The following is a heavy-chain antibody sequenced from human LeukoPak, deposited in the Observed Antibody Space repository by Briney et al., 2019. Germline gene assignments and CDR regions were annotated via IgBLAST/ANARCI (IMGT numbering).Heavy chain of an antibody. V-gene: IGHV1-2*02. J-gene: IGHJ3*02. D-gene: IGHD6-13*01. CDR1: GYMFTGYY. CDR2: FNPNNGDT. Sequence: ASVKVSCKASGYMFTGYYMHWVRQAPGQGLEWMGWFNPNNGDTNSAQKFQGRVTMTRDTSISTAYMELSRLRSDDTAVYYCARLRSSSWHDAFDIWGQGTMVTVSS. CDR3: ARLRSSSWHDAFDI.